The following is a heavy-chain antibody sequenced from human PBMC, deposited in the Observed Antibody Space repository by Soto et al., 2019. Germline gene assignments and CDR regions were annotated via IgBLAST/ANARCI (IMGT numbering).Heavy chain of an antibody. CDR1: GFTFSSYG. CDR2: IWYDGSNK. CDR3: ARDREGRFGELYQYYYYGMDV. D-gene: IGHD3-10*01. V-gene: IGHV3-33*01. J-gene: IGHJ6*02. Sequence: GGSLRLSCAASGFTFSSYGMHWVRQAPGKGLEWVAVIWYDGSNKYYADSVKGRFTISRDNSKNTLYLQMNSLRAEDTAVYYCARDREGRFGELYQYYYYGMDVWGQGTTVTVSS.